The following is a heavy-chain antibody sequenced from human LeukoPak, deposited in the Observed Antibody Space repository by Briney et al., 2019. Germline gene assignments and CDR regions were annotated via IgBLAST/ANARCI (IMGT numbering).Heavy chain of an antibody. V-gene: IGHV4-59*01. Sequence: SETLSLTCTVSGGSLSSYYWSWIRQPPGKGLEWIGYIYYSGNTNYNTSLKSRVTISVDTSKNQFSLKLSSVTAADTAEYYCARVRNWFDPWGQGIVVNASS. J-gene: IGHJ5*02. CDR1: GGSLSSYY. CDR2: IYYSGNT. CDR3: ARVRNWFDP.